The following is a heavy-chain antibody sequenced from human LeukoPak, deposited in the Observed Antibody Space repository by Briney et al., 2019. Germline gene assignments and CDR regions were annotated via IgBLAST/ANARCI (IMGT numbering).Heavy chain of an antibody. Sequence: QPGGSLRLSCAASGFTFSSYWMSWVRQAPGKGLEWVANIKQDGSEKFYVDSLKGRFTISRDNARNSLYLQMNSLRAEDTAVYYCATLGAYDRFDSWGQGTLVTVSS. J-gene: IGHJ4*02. V-gene: IGHV3-7*05. CDR1: GFTFSSYW. CDR3: ATLGAYDRFDS. CDR2: IKQDGSEK. D-gene: IGHD5-12*01.